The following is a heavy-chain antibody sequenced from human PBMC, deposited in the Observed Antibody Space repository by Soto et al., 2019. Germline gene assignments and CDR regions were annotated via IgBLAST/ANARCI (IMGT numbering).Heavy chain of an antibody. Sequence: GESLKISCAASGFTFSSYAMSWVRQAPGKGLEWVSAISGSGGSTYYADSVKGRFTISRDNSKNTLYLQMNSLRAEDTAVYYCAKSLSPHFWSGYYSPWGQGTMVTVSS. CDR3: AKSLSPHFWSGYYSP. CDR2: ISGSGGST. V-gene: IGHV3-23*01. D-gene: IGHD3-3*02. CDR1: GFTFSSYA. J-gene: IGHJ3*01.